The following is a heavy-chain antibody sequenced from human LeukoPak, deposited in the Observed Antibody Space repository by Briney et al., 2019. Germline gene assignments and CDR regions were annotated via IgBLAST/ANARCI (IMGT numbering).Heavy chain of an antibody. D-gene: IGHD6-19*01. Sequence: SETLSLTCTVSGDSSTNYYWSWIRKPPGKGLEWIGYIYNSGTTNYNPSLTSRVTISKDTSKNQFSLKLTSVTAADTAVYYCGAESERWLVRSWGQGTLVTVSS. V-gene: IGHV4-59*01. CDR2: IYNSGTT. J-gene: IGHJ4*02. CDR3: GAESERWLVRS. CDR1: GDSSTNYY.